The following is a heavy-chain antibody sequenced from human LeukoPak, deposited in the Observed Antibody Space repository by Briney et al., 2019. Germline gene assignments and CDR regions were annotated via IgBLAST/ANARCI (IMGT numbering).Heavy chain of an antibody. J-gene: IGHJ4*02. CDR2: IYYSGST. CDR1: GVSISSYY. V-gene: IGHV4-59*01. CDR3: ARGYSSSWYLDD. D-gene: IGHD6-13*01. Sequence: PSETLSLTCTVSGVSISSYYWSWIRQPPGKGLEWIGYIYYSGSTNYNPSLKSRVTISVDTSKNQFSLKLSSVTAADTAVYYCARGYSSSWYLDDWGQGTLVTVSS.